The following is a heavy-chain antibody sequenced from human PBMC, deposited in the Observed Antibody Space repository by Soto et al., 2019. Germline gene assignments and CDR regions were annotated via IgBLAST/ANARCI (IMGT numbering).Heavy chain of an antibody. D-gene: IGHD3-9*01. Sequence: TSENLSLTCTVSGGSISTDNYFWGWFRQPPGKGIEWIGTIYYKGTTYYKSSLKSRDNISVDTSKNQISMKLNSATAADTAVYYCAKYVLLTGNCFDPWGQVTLVTVSS. CDR2: IYYKGTT. J-gene: IGHJ5*02. V-gene: IGHV4-39*01. CDR3: AKYVLLTGNCFDP. CDR1: GGSISTDNYF.